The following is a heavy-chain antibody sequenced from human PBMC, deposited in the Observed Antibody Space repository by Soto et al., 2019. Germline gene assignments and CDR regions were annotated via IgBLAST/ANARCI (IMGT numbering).Heavy chain of an antibody. CDR1: GFIFSSYG. V-gene: IGHV3-33*01. CDR2: IWYDGSNK. CDR3: AREGARYSSSWWYLDL. Sequence: QVQLVESGGGVVQPGRSLSLSSAASGFIFSSYGMHWVRQAPGKGLEWVAVIWYDGSNKYYTDSVKGRFTISRDDSENMLFLQMNSLRVDDTAVYYCAREGARYSSSWWYLDLWGRGTLATVSS. D-gene: IGHD6-13*01. J-gene: IGHJ2*01.